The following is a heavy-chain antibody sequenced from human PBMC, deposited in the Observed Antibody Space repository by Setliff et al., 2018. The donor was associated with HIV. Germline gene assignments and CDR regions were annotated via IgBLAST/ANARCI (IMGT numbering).Heavy chain of an antibody. CDR3: ARGSCSGCYLSDY. V-gene: IGHV1-3*01. CDR1: GYTFSTNA. Sequence: SVKVSCKAFGYTFSTNAIHWVRQAPGQRLEWMGYINAGDDNTRYSEKFQGRVTITRDTSANTAYMEPSSLRSEDTAVYYCARGSCSGCYLSDYWGLGTLVTVSS. D-gene: IGHD6-19*01. CDR2: INAGDDNT. J-gene: IGHJ4*02.